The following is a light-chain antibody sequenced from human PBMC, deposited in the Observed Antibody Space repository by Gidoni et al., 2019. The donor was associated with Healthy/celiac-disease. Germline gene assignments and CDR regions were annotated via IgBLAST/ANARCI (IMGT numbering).Light chain of an antibody. V-gene: IGLV3-25*03. CDR3: QSADSSGTSHVV. CDR2: KDS. Sequence: SYELTQPPSVPVPPGQTARITCSGDALPKQYASWYQQKPGQAPVLVIYKDSERPSGIPERFSGSSSGTTVTLTISGVQAEDEADYYCQSADSSGTSHVVFGGGTKLTVL. CDR1: ALPKQY. J-gene: IGLJ2*01.